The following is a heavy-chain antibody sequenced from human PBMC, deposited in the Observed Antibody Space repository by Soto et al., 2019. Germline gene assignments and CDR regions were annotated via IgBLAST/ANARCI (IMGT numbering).Heavy chain of an antibody. D-gene: IGHD5-18*01. CDR2: ISSSSSYI. V-gene: IGHV3-21*01. CDR3: ARDQPGYSYGYGLGY. CDR1: GFTFSSYS. Sequence: EVQLVESGGGLVKPGGSLRLSCAASGFTFSSYSMNWVRQAPGKGLEWVSSISSSSSYIYYAVSVKGRFTISRDNAKNSLYLQMNRLRAEDTAVYYCARDQPGYSYGYGLGYWGQGTLVTVSS. J-gene: IGHJ4*02.